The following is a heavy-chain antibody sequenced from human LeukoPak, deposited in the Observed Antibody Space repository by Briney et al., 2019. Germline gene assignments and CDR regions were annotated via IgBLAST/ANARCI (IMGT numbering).Heavy chain of an antibody. J-gene: IGHJ4*01. D-gene: IGHD6-19*01. V-gene: IGHV3-74*01. CDR1: GFTFSTYW. CDR3: ARDVAGAGSH. Sequence: GESLRLSCAASGFTFSTYWMRWVRPTPGEGLVWVSRINEHGSITDYADSVRDRFTISRDNAKNTLYLHMNSLRAEDTAMYYCARDVAGAGSHWGHGTLVTVSS. CDR2: INEHGSIT.